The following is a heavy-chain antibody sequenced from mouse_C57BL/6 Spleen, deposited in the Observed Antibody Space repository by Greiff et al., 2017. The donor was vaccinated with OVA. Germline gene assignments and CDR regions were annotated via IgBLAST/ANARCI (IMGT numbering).Heavy chain of an antibody. CDR2: IDPSDSYT. J-gene: IGHJ4*01. Sequence: VQLQQSGAELVMPGASVKLSCKASGYTFTSYWMHWVKQRPGQGLEWIGAIDPSDSYTNYNQKFKGKSTLTVDKSSSTAYMQLSSLTSEDSAVYYCALTGTGYYAMDYWGQGTSVTVSS. CDR3: ALTGTGYYAMDY. D-gene: IGHD4-1*01. V-gene: IGHV1-69*01. CDR1: GYTFTSYW.